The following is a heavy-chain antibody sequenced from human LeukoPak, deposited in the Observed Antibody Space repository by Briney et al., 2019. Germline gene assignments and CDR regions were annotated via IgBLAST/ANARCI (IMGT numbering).Heavy chain of an antibody. Sequence: SETLSLTCTVSGGSISSYYWSWIRQPAGKGLEWIGRIYTSGSTNYNPSLKSRVTMSVDTSKNQFSLKLSSVTAADTAVYYCARHPIVVVPAALDPWGQGTLVTVSS. J-gene: IGHJ5*02. CDR2: IYTSGST. CDR1: GGSISSYY. V-gene: IGHV4-4*07. CDR3: ARHPIVVVPAALDP. D-gene: IGHD2-2*01.